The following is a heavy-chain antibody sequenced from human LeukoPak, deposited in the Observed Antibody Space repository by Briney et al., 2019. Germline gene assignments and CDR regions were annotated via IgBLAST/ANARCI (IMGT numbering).Heavy chain of an antibody. Sequence: PGGSLRLSCAASEFSVGSNYMTWVRQAPGKGLEWVSSISGETNNTYYSDSVKGRFTVSRDNSKNTVFLQMNDLTIEDTAIYYCAKRYSDGGFDPWGQGTLVTVSS. CDR3: AKRYSDGGFDP. J-gene: IGHJ5*02. V-gene: IGHV3-23*01. CDR2: ISGETNNT. CDR1: EFSVGSNY. D-gene: IGHD3-10*01.